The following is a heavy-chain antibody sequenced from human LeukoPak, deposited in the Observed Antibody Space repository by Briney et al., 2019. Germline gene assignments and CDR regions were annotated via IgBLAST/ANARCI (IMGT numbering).Heavy chain of an antibody. CDR3: ARGRVVRGVMAY. D-gene: IGHD3-10*01. CDR2: INHSGST. Sequence: SETLSLTCAVYGGSFSGYYWSWIRQPPGKGLEWIGEINHSGSTNYNPSLKSRVTISVDTSKNQFSLKLSSGTAADTAVYYCARGRVVRGVMAYWGQGTLVTVSS. V-gene: IGHV4-34*01. CDR1: GGSFSGYY. J-gene: IGHJ4*02.